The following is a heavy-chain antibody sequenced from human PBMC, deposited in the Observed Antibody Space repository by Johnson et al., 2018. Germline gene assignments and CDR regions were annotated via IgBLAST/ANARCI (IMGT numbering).Heavy chain of an antibody. Sequence: EVQLVETGGGLVQPGGSXRLSCAASGFTFTSYSMNWVRQAPGKGREWVSCISSSSSTIYYADSVKGRFSISRDKAKTSLYLPMNSLRAEETAVYYCARDPRLNDWGAFDIWGQGTMVTVSS. CDR3: ARDPRLNDWGAFDI. CDR1: GFTFTSYS. D-gene: IGHD3-9*01. J-gene: IGHJ3*02. CDR2: ISSSSSTI. V-gene: IGHV3-48*01.